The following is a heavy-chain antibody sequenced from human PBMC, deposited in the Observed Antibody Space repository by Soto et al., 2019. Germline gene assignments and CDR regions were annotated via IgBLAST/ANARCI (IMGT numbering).Heavy chain of an antibody. J-gene: IGHJ5*02. CDR3: ARLPCGSCSSWWFDH. Sequence: PSETLSLTCFVSGGSISSYYWSWIRQPPGKGLEWIGYIYYSGSTNYNPSLKSRVTISVDTSKNQFSLKLSSVTAADTAVYYCARLPCGSCSSWWFDHWGQGTLVSVYS. D-gene: IGHD2-15*01. V-gene: IGHV4-59*01. CDR1: GGSISSYY. CDR2: IYYSGST.